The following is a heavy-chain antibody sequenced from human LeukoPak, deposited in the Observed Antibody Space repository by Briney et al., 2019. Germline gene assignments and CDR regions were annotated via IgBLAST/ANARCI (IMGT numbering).Heavy chain of an antibody. CDR3: AKDDSGYDFPNWFDP. Sequence: VGSLRLSCAASGFTFSSYSMHWVRQAPGKGLEWVAVISYDGSNKYYADSVKGRFTISRDNSKNTLYLQMNSLRAEDTAVYYCAKDDSGYDFPNWFDPWGQGTLVTVSS. CDR1: GFTFSSYS. D-gene: IGHD5-12*01. CDR2: ISYDGSNK. J-gene: IGHJ5*02. V-gene: IGHV3-30*18.